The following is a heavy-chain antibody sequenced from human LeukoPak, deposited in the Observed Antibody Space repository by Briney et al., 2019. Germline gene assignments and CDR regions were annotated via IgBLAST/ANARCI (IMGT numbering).Heavy chain of an antibody. Sequence: GGSLSLSCAASGFTFSSYAMSWVRPAPGKGGEWVSVICDSGGSTYYADSVKGRFTISRDNSKNTLYLRMNSLRAEDTAVYYCAKCYVVVVPAAVDDWGQGTLVTVSS. V-gene: IGHV3-23*01. J-gene: IGHJ4*02. D-gene: IGHD2-2*01. CDR3: AKCYVVVVPAAVDD. CDR1: GFTFSSYA. CDR2: ICDSGGST.